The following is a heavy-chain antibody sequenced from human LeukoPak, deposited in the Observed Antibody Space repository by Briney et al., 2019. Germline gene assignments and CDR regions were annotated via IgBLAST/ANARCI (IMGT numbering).Heavy chain of an antibody. CDR1: GGSFSGYY. D-gene: IGHD3-10*01. V-gene: IGHV4-34*01. J-gene: IGHJ5*02. Sequence: SETLSLTCAVYGGSFSGYYWSWIRQPPGKGLEWIGEINHSGSTNYNPSLKSRVTTSVDTSKNQFSLKLSSVTAADTAVYYCARGSNYYDSGKGWFDPWGQGTLVTVSS. CDR3: ARGSNYYDSGKGWFDP. CDR2: INHSGST.